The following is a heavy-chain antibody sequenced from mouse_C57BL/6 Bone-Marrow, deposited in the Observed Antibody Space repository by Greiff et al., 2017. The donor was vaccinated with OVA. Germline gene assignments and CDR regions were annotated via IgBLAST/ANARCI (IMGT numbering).Heavy chain of an antibody. CDR2: IDPEDGAT. V-gene: IGHV14-2*01. Sequence: VQLQQSGAELVKPGASVKLSCTASGFNIKDYYMHWVKQRTEQGLERIGRIDPEDGATKYAPKFPGKATITADTSSNTAYLQLSSLTSEDTAVYYCAPLNWDAAWFAYWGQGTLVTVSA. CDR3: APLNWDAAWFAY. D-gene: IGHD4-1*01. CDR1: GFNIKDYY. J-gene: IGHJ3*01.